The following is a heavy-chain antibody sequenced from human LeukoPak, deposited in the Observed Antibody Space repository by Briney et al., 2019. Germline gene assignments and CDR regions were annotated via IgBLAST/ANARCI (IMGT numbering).Heavy chain of an antibody. CDR3: ARGQRITMTD. J-gene: IGHJ4*02. CDR1: GGSISSYY. D-gene: IGHD3-22*01. CDR2: IYYSGST. Sequence: SETLSLTCTVSGGSISSYYWSWIRQPPGKGLEWIGYIYYSGSTNYNPSLKSRVTISVDTSRNQFSLRLSSVTAADTAVYYCARGQRITMTDWGQGTLVTVSS. V-gene: IGHV4-59*12.